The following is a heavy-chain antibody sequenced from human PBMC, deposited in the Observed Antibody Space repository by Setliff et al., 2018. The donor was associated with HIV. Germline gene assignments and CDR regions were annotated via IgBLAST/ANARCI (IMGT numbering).Heavy chain of an antibody. CDR2: ITPSGRT. J-gene: IGHJ5*01. V-gene: IGHV4-34*01. CDR3: ARGGAVSADFDS. CDR1: GGSFSGYY. Sequence: SETLSLTCAVYGGSFSGYYWSWIRQAPGKGLEWIAEITPSGRTNYSPSLKSRLTISVDTSKNQFSLSLNSVTAADTAVYFGARGGAVSADFDSWGQGTLVTVSS. D-gene: IGHD3-16*01.